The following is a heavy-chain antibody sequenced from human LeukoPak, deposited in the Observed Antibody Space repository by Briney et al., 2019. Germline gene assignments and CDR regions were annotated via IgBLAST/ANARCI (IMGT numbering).Heavy chain of an antibody. V-gene: IGHV4-59*12. CDR3: ARTTEGGYSYGYFYYSYMDV. CDR2: IYYSGST. J-gene: IGHJ6*03. D-gene: IGHD5-18*01. CDR1: GGSISSYY. Sequence: SETLSLTCTVSGGSISSYYWSWIPPPPGKGLEWSGYIYYSGSTKYTSSLKSRVTLSVDTSKNQFSLKLSSVTAADTPVYYCARTTEGGYSYGYFYYSYMDVWGKGTTGTISS.